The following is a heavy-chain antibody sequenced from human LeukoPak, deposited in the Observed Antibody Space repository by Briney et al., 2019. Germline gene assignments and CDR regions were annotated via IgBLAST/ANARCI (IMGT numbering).Heavy chain of an antibody. V-gene: IGHV4-61*02. CDR3: ARVSHYYDSSGYYYVRAFDI. D-gene: IGHD3-22*01. Sequence: PSETLSLTCTVAGGSISSSSHYWGWIRQPAGKGLEWIGRISTSGSTNYNPSLKSRVTMSVDTSNNQFSLKLSSVTAADTAVYYCARVSHYYDSSGYYYVRAFDIWGQGTMVTVSS. CDR1: GGSISSSSHY. J-gene: IGHJ3*02. CDR2: ISTSGST.